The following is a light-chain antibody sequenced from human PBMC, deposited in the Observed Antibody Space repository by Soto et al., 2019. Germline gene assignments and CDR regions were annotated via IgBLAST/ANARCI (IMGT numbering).Light chain of an antibody. J-gene: IGKJ4*01. CDR1: QSVSSY. Sequence: EIALTQSPATLSLSPGERATLSCRASQSVSSYLVWYQQKPGQAPRLLIYDASNRATGIPARFSGSGSGTDFTLTISSLEPEDFAVYYCQQRSNWLTFGGGTKVEIK. CDR3: QQRSNWLT. V-gene: IGKV3-11*01. CDR2: DAS.